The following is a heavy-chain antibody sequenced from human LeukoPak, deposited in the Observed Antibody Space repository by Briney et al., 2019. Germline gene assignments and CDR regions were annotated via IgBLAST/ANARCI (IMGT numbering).Heavy chain of an antibody. V-gene: IGHV3-30*04. D-gene: IGHD3-10*01. CDR3: ARDQSGYDYGMDV. CDR1: GFTFSSYA. CDR2: ISYDGSNK. J-gene: IGHJ6*04. Sequence: GRSLRLSCSASGFTFSSYAMHWVRQAPGKGLEWVAVISYDGSNKYYADSVKGRFTISRDNSKNTLYLQMNSLRAEDTAVYYCARDQSGYDYGMDVWGKGTTVTVSS.